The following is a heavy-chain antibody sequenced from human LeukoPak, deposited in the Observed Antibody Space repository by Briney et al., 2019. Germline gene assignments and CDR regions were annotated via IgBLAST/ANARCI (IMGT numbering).Heavy chain of an antibody. CDR1: GGSISSSSYY. D-gene: IGHD3-10*01. V-gene: IGHV4-39*01. J-gene: IGHJ4*02. CDR2: IYYSGST. Sequence: SETLSLTCTVSGGSISSSSYYWGWIRQPPGKGLEWIGSIYYSGSTNYNPSLKSRVTISVDTSKNQFSLKLSSVTAADTAVYYCARHKDMVRGVIFDYWGQGTLVTVSS. CDR3: ARHKDMVRGVIFDY.